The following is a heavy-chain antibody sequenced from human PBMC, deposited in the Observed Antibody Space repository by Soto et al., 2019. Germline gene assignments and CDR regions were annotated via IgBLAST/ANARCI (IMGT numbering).Heavy chain of an antibody. CDR1: GYTFTSYG. Sequence: QVQLVQSGAEVKKPGASVKVSCKASGYTFTSYGISWVRQAPGQGLEWMGWISAYNGNTNYAQKLQGRVTMTTDTSTSTAYMKLRSLRSDDTAVYYCARDPHYYDSSGYYYSGGFHYLGQGTLVTVSS. CDR2: ISAYNGNT. D-gene: IGHD3-22*01. J-gene: IGHJ4*02. V-gene: IGHV1-18*01. CDR3: ARDPHYYDSSGYYYSGGFHY.